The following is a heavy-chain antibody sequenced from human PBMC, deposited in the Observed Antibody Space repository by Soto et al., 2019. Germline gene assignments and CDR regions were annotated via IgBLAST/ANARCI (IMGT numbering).Heavy chain of an antibody. CDR1: GYTFTSYY. J-gene: IGHJ6*02. Sequence: ASVKVSCKASGYTFTSYYMHWVRQAPGQGLEWMGIINPSGGSTSYAQKFQGRVTMTRDTSTSTVYMELSSLRSEDTAVYYCARGAVAGTSFYYYGMDVWGQGTTVTVSS. CDR3: ARGAVAGTSFYYYGMDV. D-gene: IGHD2-15*01. CDR2: INPSGGST. V-gene: IGHV1-46*01.